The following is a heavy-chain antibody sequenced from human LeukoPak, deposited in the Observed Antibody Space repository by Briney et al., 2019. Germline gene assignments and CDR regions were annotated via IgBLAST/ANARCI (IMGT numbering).Heavy chain of an antibody. D-gene: IGHD4-17*01. V-gene: IGHV4-30-4*01. Sequence: SETLSLTCTVSGGSISSGDYYWSWIRQPPGKGLEWIGYIYYSGSTYYNPSLKSRVTISVDTSKNQFSLKLSSVTAADTAAYYCAREVPDYGYYFDYWGQGTLVTVSS. CDR2: IYYSGST. CDR3: AREVPDYGYYFDY. CDR1: GGSISSGDYY. J-gene: IGHJ4*02.